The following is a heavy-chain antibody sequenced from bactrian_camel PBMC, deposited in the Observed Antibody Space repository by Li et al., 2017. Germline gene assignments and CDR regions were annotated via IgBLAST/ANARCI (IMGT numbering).Heavy chain of an antibody. J-gene: IGHJ6*01. V-gene: IGHV3S53*01. Sequence: HVQLVESGGGSVQVGGSLRLSCVASGDTISRYCMGWFRQIPDKEREGVASIARDGRASYIDSVRGRFTISLDNGANTLYLQMNGLKPEDSAMYYCTADLGPIDLLSQTDFGYWGQGTQVTVS. CDR3: TADLGPIDLLSQTDFGY. CDR2: IARDGRA. D-gene: IGHD2*01. CDR1: GDTISRYC.